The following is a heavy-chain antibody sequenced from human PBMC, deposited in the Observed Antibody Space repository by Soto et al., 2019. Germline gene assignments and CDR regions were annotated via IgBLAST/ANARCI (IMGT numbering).Heavy chain of an antibody. Sequence: SETLSLTCTVSGGSISSYYWSWIRQPPGKGLEWIGYVYYSGSTNYNPSLKSRVTISVDTSKNQFSLKLSSVTAADTAVYYCARYRSSGYSYYFDYWGQGTLVTVSS. D-gene: IGHD3-22*01. V-gene: IGHV4-59*01. CDR1: GGSISSYY. CDR3: ARYRSSGYSYYFDY. CDR2: VYYSGST. J-gene: IGHJ4*02.